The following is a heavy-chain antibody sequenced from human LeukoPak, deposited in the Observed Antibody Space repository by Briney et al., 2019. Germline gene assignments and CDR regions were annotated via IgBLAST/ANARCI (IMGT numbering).Heavy chain of an antibody. CDR3: ARPLSGSSSWHGDAFDI. Sequence: SDTLWFTCTDSGGCMSSSTYYWSWSSQPPGKGQEWVRRSYYSGSTYYNASLKSRVTISADTSKNQFSLKLSSVTAADTAVYYCARPLSGSSSWHGDAFDIWGQGTMVTVSS. V-gene: IGHV4-39*01. CDR1: GGCMSSSTYY. CDR2: SYYSGST. J-gene: IGHJ3*02. D-gene: IGHD6-13*01.